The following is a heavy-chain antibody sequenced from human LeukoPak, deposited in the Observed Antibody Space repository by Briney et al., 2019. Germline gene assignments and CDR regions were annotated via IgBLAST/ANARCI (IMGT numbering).Heavy chain of an antibody. CDR1: GFTFTSAW. CDR3: ARRRYNWNAIDY. Sequence: GGSLRLSCAASGFTFTSAWMSWIRQAPGKGLEWVSYISSSGNIIYYADSVKGRFTISRDNAKNSLYLQMNSLRAEDTAVYYCARRRYNWNAIDYWGQGTLVTVSS. D-gene: IGHD1-20*01. CDR2: ISSSGNII. V-gene: IGHV3-11*01. J-gene: IGHJ4*02.